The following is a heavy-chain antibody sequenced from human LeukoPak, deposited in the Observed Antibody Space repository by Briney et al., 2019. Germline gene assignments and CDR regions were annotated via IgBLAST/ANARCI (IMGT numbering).Heavy chain of an antibody. V-gene: IGHV3-30*11. CDR1: GFTFSSYA. Sequence: QPGRSLRLSCAASGFTFSSYAMHWVRQAPGKGLEWVAVISYDGSNKYYADSVKGRFTISRDNSKNTLYLQMNSLRPEDTAVYYCARETTVTTEYYFDYWGQGTLVTVSS. J-gene: IGHJ4*02. D-gene: IGHD4-17*01. CDR2: ISYDGSNK. CDR3: ARETTVTTEYYFDY.